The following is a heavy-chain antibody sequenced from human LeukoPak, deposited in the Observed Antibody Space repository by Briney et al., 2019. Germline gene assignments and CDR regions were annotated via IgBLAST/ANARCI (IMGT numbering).Heavy chain of an antibody. CDR1: GFTFSTYN. V-gene: IGHV3-21*06. CDR2: ITSTSSYV. J-gene: IGHJ4*02. CDR3: ARDKASWLRWLEFYFDF. Sequence: PGGSLRLSCEASGFTFSTYNMNWVRQAPGKRLEWVSSITSTSSYVFYSDSVRGRFTVSRDNSKNSLFLQMSTLRVDDTAVYYCARDKASWLRWLEFYFDFWGQGTLVTVSS. D-gene: IGHD5-24*01.